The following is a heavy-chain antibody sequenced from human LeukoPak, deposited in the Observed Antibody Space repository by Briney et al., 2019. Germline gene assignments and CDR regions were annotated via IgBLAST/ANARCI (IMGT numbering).Heavy chain of an antibody. D-gene: IGHD6-19*01. CDR2: ISSNSNTI. CDR1: GFIFSTYS. Sequence: PGGSLRLSCAASGFIFSTYSMSWVRQAPGMGLERVSYISSNSNTIYYADSVKGRFTISRDNARNSLYLQMNSLRAEDTALYYCARGAEVAGDKNDALDIWGQGTMVTVSS. CDR3: ARGAEVAGDKNDALDI. V-gene: IGHV3-48*01. J-gene: IGHJ3*02.